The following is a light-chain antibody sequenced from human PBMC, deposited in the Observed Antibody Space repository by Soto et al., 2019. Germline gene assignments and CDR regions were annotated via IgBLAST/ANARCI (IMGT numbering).Light chain of an antibody. CDR1: SSNIGSNT. J-gene: IGLJ2*01. V-gene: IGLV1-44*01. Sequence: QSVLTQPPSASGTPGQRVTISCSGSSSNIGSNTVNWYQQLPRTAPKLLIYSNNQRPSGVPDRFSGSKSGTSASLAISGLQSEDEADYYCAACDDSLSGRVFGGGTKLTVL. CDR3: AACDDSLSGRV. CDR2: SNN.